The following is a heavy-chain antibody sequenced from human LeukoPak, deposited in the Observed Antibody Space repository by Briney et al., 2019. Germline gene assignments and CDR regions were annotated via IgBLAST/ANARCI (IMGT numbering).Heavy chain of an antibody. Sequence: PSQTLSLTCTVSGGSISSGSYYWSWIRQPAGRGLEWIGRIYTSGSTNYNPSLKSRVTISVDTSKNQFSLELSSVTAADTAVYYWAGLRYFDWSLDYWGQGTLVTVSS. J-gene: IGHJ4*02. CDR1: GGSISSGSYY. V-gene: IGHV4-61*02. D-gene: IGHD3-9*01. CDR2: IYTSGST. CDR3: AGLRYFDWSLDY.